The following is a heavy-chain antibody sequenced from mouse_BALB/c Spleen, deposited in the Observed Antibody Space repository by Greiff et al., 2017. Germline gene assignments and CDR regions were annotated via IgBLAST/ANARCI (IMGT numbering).Heavy chain of an antibody. CDR1: GFTFSRYA. CDR2: ISRGGST. Sequence: EVKLMESGGGLVKPGGSLKLSCAASGFTFSRYAMSWVRQISEKRLEWVASISRGGSTYYPDSVKGRFTISRDNARNILYLQMSSLRSEDTAMYYCAREDPMITTGYYFDYWGQGTSRTVSS. J-gene: IGHJ2*03. CDR3: AREDPMITTGYYFDY. V-gene: IGHV5-6-5*01. D-gene: IGHD2-4*01.